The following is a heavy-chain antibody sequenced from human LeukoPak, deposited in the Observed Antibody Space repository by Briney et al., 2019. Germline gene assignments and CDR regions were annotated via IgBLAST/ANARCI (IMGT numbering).Heavy chain of an antibody. V-gene: IGHV3-30*18. CDR2: ISEDGINK. Sequence: PGRSLRLSCAASGXTFSNFGMHCVRQAPGKGLEWVAGISEDGINKYYADSVKGRFTISRDNSNNTLFLQMNSLRAEDTAVYYCAKDRETTASGTFDYWGQGALVTVSS. D-gene: IGHD1-14*01. J-gene: IGHJ4*02. CDR1: GXTFSNFG. CDR3: AKDRETTASGTFDY.